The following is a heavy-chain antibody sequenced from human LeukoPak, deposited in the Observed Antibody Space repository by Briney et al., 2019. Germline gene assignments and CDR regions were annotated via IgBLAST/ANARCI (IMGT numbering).Heavy chain of an antibody. CDR2: ISSSSSYI. Sequence: GGSLRLSCAASGFTFSSYSMNWVRQAPGKGLEWVSSISSSSSYIYYADSVKGRFTISRDNAKNSLYLQMNNLRVEDTAVYYCARTGSAYAIDYWGQGTLVAVSS. D-gene: IGHD3-10*01. J-gene: IGHJ4*02. CDR3: ARTGSAYAIDY. V-gene: IGHV3-21*01. CDR1: GFTFSSYS.